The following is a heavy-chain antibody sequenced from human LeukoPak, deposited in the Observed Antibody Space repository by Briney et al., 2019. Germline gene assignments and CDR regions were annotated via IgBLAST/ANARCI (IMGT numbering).Heavy chain of an antibody. CDR3: VRRDYDFWSGYHDY. D-gene: IGHD3-3*01. CDR1: GGSISSSSYY. CDR2: IYYSGST. J-gene: IGHJ4*02. Sequence: PSETLSLTCTVSGGSISSSSYYWGWIRQPPGKGLEWIGSIYYSGSTYYNPSLKSRVTISVDTSKNQFSLKLSSVTAADTAVYYCVRRDYDFWSGYHDYWGQGTLVTVSS. V-gene: IGHV4-39*01.